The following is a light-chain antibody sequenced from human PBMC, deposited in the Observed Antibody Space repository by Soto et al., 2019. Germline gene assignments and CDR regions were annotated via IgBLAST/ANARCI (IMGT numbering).Light chain of an antibody. Sequence: EIVLTQSPGTLSLSPGDRATLSCRASQSLSSTYLAWYQQKGGQAPRLLIYGASSRATGIPDRFSGSGSGTDFTLTISRLEPEDSAVYYCQQYGSSPVTFGPGTKVDIK. CDR2: GAS. CDR3: QQYGSSPVT. V-gene: IGKV3-20*01. J-gene: IGKJ3*01. CDR1: QSLSSTY.